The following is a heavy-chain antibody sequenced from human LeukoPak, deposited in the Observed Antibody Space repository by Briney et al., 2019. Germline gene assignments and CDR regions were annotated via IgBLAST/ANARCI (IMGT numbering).Heavy chain of an antibody. J-gene: IGHJ3*02. CDR3: AREIPDFWSGFGAFDI. D-gene: IGHD3-3*01. CDR2: IYTSGST. V-gene: IGHV4-4*07. Sequence: SETLSLTCTVSGGSISSYYWSWIRQPAGKGLEWIGRIYTSGSTNYNPSLKSRVTISVDTSKNQFSLKLSSVTAADTAVYYCAREIPDFWSGFGAFDIWGQGTMVTVSS. CDR1: GGSISSYY.